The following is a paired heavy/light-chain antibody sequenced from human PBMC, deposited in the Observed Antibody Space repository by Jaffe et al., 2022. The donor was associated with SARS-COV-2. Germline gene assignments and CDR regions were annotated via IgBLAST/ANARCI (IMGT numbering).Heavy chain of an antibody. D-gene: IGHD3-22*01. Sequence: QVQLQQWGAGLLKPSETLSLTCAVYGGSFSGYYWSWIRQPPGKGLEWIGEINHSGSTNYNPSLKSRVTISVDTSKNQFSLKLSSVTAADTAVYYCARVLVSPRYYYDSSGTRDAFDIWGQGTMVTVSS. V-gene: IGHV4-34*01. CDR1: GGSFSGYY. J-gene: IGHJ3*02. CDR3: ARVLVSPRYYYDSSGTRDAFDI. CDR2: INHSGST.
Light chain of an antibody. CDR2: AAS. Sequence: DIQLTQSPSFLSASVGDRVTITCRASQGISSYLAWYQQKPGKAPKLLIYAASTLQSGVPSRFSGSGSGTEFTLTISSLQPEDFATYYCQQLNSYPQTFGQGTKLEIK. J-gene: IGKJ2*01. CDR3: QQLNSYPQT. V-gene: IGKV1-9*01. CDR1: QGISSY.